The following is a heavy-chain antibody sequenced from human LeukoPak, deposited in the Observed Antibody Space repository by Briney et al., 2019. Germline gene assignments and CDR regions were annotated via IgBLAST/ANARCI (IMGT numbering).Heavy chain of an antibody. CDR1: GHSFSSYW. V-gene: IGHV5-51*01. CDR2: IYPGDSDT. Sequence: GESLKISCKGSGHSFSSYWIGWVRQMPGKGLEWMGIIYPGDSDTRYSPSFQGQVTLSVDKSITTAYLQWSSLKASDTAMYYCARQQIRDGYNEAGYWGQGTLVTVSS. J-gene: IGHJ4*02. D-gene: IGHD5-24*01. CDR3: ARQQIRDGYNEAGY.